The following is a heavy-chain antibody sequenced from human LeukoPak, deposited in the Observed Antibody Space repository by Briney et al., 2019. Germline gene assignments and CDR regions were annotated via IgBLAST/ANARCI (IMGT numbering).Heavy chain of an antibody. CDR1: GSAFSNYA. CDR3: AKDGADYYDASGFYGDFDY. V-gene: IGHV3-23*01. J-gene: IGHJ4*02. CDR2: ISGRDGNT. Sequence: GGSLRLSCAASGSAFSNYAMNWVRQAPGKGLEWVSTISGRDGNTYYADSVKGRFTISRDNSKNTLYLQMNSLRAEDTAVYYCAKDGADYYDASGFYGDFDYWGQGTLVTVSS. D-gene: IGHD3-22*01.